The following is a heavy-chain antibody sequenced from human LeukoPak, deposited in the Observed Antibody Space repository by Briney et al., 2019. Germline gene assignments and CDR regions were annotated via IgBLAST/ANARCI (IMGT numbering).Heavy chain of an antibody. CDR2: IKQDGSEK. D-gene: IGHD6-13*01. CDR3: ARIGYSSSSLDY. CDR1: GFSFSTYW. V-gene: IGHV3-7*04. Sequence: GGSLRLSCGASGFSFSTYWMHWVRQAPGKGQEWVANIKQDGSEKYYVDSVKSRFTISRDNAKNSLYLQMNSLRAEDTAVYYCARIGYSSSSLDYWGQGTLVTVSS. J-gene: IGHJ4*02.